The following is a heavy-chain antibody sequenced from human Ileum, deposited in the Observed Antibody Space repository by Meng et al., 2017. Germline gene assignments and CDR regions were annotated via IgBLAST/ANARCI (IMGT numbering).Heavy chain of an antibody. CDR2: IHYSGSR. CDR3: ARFYGSGTFEVHDY. CDR1: GGPCRCARYF. V-gene: IGHV4-61*01. J-gene: IGHJ4*02. Sequence: SGPGLASPSGARSLTCNVAGGPCRCARYFWSWLRQPPGKGLEWIGLIHYSGSRDYNPSLKSRVTMSVDTSKNQVSLRLTSVTAADTAVYYCARFYGSGTFEVHDYWGQGTLVTVSS. D-gene: IGHD3-10*01.